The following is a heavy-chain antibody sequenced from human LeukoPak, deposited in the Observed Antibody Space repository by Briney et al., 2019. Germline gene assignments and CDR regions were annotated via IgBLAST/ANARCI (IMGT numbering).Heavy chain of an antibody. CDR2: ISWNGGSI. D-gene: IGHD4-23*01. CDR3: AKAEGFFGGYYDH. V-gene: IGHV3-9*01. Sequence: GGSLRLSCAASGFTFSTYAMHWVRQAPGKGLEWVSGISWNGGSIDYTDSVKGRFTISRDNAKNSLYLQMNSLKAEDTAFYFCAKAEGFFGGYYDHWGQGTLVTVSS. J-gene: IGHJ4*02. CDR1: GFTFSTYA.